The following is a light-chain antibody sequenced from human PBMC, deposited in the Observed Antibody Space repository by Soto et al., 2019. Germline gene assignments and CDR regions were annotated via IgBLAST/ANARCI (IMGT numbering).Light chain of an antibody. J-gene: IGKJ1*01. Sequence: DIQITQSPSSLSASVVDRVTITCRASQSISSYLNWYQQKPGKAPKLLIYAASSLESGVPSRFSGSGSGTEFTLTISSLQPDDFATYYCQQYNSYPWTFGQGTTVDIK. CDR3: QQYNSYPWT. V-gene: IGKV1-5*01. CDR2: AAS. CDR1: QSISSY.